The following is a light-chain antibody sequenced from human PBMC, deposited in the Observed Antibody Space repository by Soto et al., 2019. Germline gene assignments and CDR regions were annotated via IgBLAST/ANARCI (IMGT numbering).Light chain of an antibody. CDR1: SSDFGGFNS. Sequence: QSALTQPASVSGSPGQSITISCTGTSSDFGGFNSVSWYQQHPGKAPKLMIYDVSNRPSGVSNRFSGSKSGNTASLTISGLQAEDEADYYCSSYTSTSLLFGGGTKLTVL. CDR2: DVS. J-gene: IGLJ2*01. CDR3: SSYTSTSLL. V-gene: IGLV2-14*03.